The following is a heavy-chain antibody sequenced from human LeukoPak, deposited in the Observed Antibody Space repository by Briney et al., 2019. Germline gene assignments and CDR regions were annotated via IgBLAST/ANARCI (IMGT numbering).Heavy chain of an antibody. CDR1: GFTVSSSY. V-gene: IGHV3-53*01. D-gene: IGHD6-19*01. J-gene: IGHJ4*02. CDR2: IYSGGST. CDR3: ARDSGSGWYHGY. Sequence: GGSLRLSCAASGFTVSSSYMSWVRQAPGKGLEWVSVIYSGGSTYYADSVKGRFTTSRDNSKNTLYLQMTSLRAEDTAIYYCARDSGSGWYHGYWGQGTLVTVSS.